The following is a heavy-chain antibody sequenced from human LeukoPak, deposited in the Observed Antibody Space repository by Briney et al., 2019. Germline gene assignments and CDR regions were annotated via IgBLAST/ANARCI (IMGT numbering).Heavy chain of an antibody. CDR1: GFTFSSYW. Sequence: GGPLRLSCAASGFTFSSYWMHWVRHAPGKGLVWVSRFNSDGSSTSYADSVKGRFTISRDNAKNTLYLQMNSLRVEDTAVYYCARGRYYFDYWGQGTLVTVSS. CDR3: ARGRYYFDY. J-gene: IGHJ4*02. V-gene: IGHV3-74*01. CDR2: FNSDGSST. D-gene: IGHD4-17*01.